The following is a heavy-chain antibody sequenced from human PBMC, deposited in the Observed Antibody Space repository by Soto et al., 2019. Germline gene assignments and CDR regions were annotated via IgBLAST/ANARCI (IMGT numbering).Heavy chain of an antibody. V-gene: IGHV4-59*12. CDR2: IYYSGST. CDR1: GGSISSYY. J-gene: IGHJ4*02. CDR3: ARDFAAAGTSTNFDY. Sequence: SETLSLTCAVSGGSISSYYWSWIRQPPGKGLEWIGYIYYSGSTNYNPSLKSRVTISVDTSKNQFSLKLSSVTAADTAVYYCARDFAAAGTSTNFDYWGQGTLVTVSS. D-gene: IGHD6-13*01.